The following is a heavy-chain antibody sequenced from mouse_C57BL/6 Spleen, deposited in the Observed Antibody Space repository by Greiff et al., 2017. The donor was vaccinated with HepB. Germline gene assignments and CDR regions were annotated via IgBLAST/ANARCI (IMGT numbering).Heavy chain of an antibody. J-gene: IGHJ1*03. Sequence: DVQLQESGPGLVKPSQSLSLTCSVTGYSITSGYYWNWIRQFPGNKLEWMGYISYDGSNNYNPSLKNRISITRDTSKNQFFLTLNSVTTEDTATYYCARDKGLLLRTPHLYFDVWGTGTTVTVSS. D-gene: IGHD1-1*01. CDR3: ARDKGLLLRTPHLYFDV. CDR2: ISYDGSN. V-gene: IGHV3-6*01. CDR1: GYSITSGYY.